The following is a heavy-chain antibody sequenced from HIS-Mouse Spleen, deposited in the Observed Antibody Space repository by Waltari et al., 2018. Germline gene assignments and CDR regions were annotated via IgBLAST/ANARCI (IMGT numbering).Heavy chain of an antibody. Sequence: VQLVESGGGVVQPGRSLRLSWSASGFTFSSYAMHLVLQAPGKGLEWVAVISYDGSNKYYADSVKGRFTISRDNSKNTLYLQMNSLRAEDTAVYYCARDTVPHTLYFDLWGRGTLVTVSS. V-gene: IGHV3-30*04. CDR1: GFTFSSYA. J-gene: IGHJ2*01. D-gene: IGHD2-21*01. CDR3: ARDTVPHTLYFDL. CDR2: ISYDGSNK.